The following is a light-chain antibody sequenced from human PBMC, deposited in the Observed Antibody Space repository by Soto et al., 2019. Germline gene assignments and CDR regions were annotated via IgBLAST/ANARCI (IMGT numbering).Light chain of an antibody. J-gene: IGKJ4*01. V-gene: IGKV3-20*01. CDR1: QTVSSGF. CDR3: HQYYSSPTT. Sequence: EIVLTQLPGTLSVSPGERATVSCRASQTVSSGFLAWYQQKVGQAPRLLIYGASTRATGIPDRFSGSGSGTDFTLTIDRLEPEDFAVYYCHQYYSSPTTFGGGTKVEIK. CDR2: GAS.